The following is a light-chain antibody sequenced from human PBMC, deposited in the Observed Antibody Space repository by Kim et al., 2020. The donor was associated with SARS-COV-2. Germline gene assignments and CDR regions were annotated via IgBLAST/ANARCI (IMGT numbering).Light chain of an antibody. V-gene: IGKV3D-20*02. Sequence: SPGDRATLSCRASRSVNSTYLAWYQPKPGQAPRLLIFHASSRATGVPDRFSGNGSGTDFILTISRLDPEDFAVYYCQQYAATPLTFGGGTKVDIK. J-gene: IGKJ4*01. CDR1: RSVNSTY. CDR3: QQYAATPLT. CDR2: HAS.